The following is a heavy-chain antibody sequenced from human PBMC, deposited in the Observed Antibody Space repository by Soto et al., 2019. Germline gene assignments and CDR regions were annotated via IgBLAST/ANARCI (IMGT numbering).Heavy chain of an antibody. CDR1: GYTFTCYY. CDR3: VRPWAGNDAFDI. CDR2: INPNSGGT. V-gene: IGHV1-2*02. D-gene: IGHD6-19*01. Sequence: SVKVSCKASGYTFTCYYMHWVRQAPGQGLEWMGWINPNSGGTNYAQKFQGRVTMTRDTSISTAYMELSRLRSDDTAVYYCVRPWAGNDAFDIWGQGTMVTVSS. J-gene: IGHJ3*02.